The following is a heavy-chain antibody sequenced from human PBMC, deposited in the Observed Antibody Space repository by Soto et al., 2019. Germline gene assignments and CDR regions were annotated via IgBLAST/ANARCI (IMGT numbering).Heavy chain of an antibody. D-gene: IGHD6-13*01. Sequence: SETVSLTCTVSSGPISTYYWSWIWQPAGKGLEWIGRIYSSGSTLYNPSLKSRVTMSVDTSKNQISLKLSSVTAADTAVYYCAGGAAADYFDYWGQGTLVTVSS. J-gene: IGHJ4*02. CDR1: SGPISTYY. CDR3: AGGAAADYFDY. V-gene: IGHV4-4*07. CDR2: IYSSGST.